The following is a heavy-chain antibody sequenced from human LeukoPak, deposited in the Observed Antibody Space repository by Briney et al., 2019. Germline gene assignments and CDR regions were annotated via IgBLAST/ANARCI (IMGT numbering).Heavy chain of an antibody. Sequence: PSETLSLTCAVYGGSFSCYYWSWIRQPPGKGLERSGEINHSGSTNNNPSLKSRVTISVDTSKNQFSLKLSSVTAASTAVYYCSRGSPIQLWAAAFDIWGQGTMVTVSS. CDR2: INHSGST. CDR1: GGSFSCYY. V-gene: IGHV4-34*01. CDR3: SRGSPIQLWAAAFDI. D-gene: IGHD5-18*01. J-gene: IGHJ3*02.